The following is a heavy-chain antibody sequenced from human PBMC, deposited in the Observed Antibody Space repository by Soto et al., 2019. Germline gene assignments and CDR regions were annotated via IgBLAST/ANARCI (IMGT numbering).Heavy chain of an antibody. Sequence: PSETLSLTCTVSGGSISSSSYYWGWIRQPPGKGLEWIGSIYYSGSTYYNPSLKSRVTISVDTSKNQFSLKLSSVTAADTAVYYCARQSTTYGSGSYDWFDPWGQGTLVTVSS. CDR1: GGSISSSSYY. CDR3: ARQSTTYGSGSYDWFDP. V-gene: IGHV4-39*01. CDR2: IYYSGST. D-gene: IGHD3-10*01. J-gene: IGHJ5*02.